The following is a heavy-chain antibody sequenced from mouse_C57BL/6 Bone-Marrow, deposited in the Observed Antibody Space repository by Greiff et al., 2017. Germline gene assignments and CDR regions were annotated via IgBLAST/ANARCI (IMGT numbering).Heavy chain of an antibody. CDR1: GYTFTSYG. Sequence: QVQLQQSGAELARPGASVKLSCKASGYTFTSYGISWVKQRTGQGLEWIGEIYPRSGNTYYNEKFKGKATLTADKSSSTAYMQLRSLTSEDSAVYSCARSTLYYCDYGGRGTTPTVSA. CDR2: IYPRSGNT. D-gene: IGHD4-1*02. J-gene: IGHJ2*01. V-gene: IGHV1-81*01. CDR3: ARSTLYYCDY.